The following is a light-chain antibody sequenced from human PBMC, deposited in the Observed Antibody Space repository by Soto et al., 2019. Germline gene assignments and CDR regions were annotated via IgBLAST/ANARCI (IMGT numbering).Light chain of an antibody. J-gene: IGKJ4*01. V-gene: IGKV1-9*01. CDR1: QAISTY. CDR2: AAS. Sequence: DIQLTQSASLLSASVGDRVTITCRASQAISTYLAWYQQRQGKAPKVLIYAASSLQSGVPSRFRGSGSGTEFTLPISRLQPEDSATYYCQQANSFPFTFGGGTKVDIK. CDR3: QQANSFPFT.